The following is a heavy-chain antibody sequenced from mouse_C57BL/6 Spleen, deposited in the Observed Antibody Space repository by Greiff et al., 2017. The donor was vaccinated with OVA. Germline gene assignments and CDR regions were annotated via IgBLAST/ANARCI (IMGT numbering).Heavy chain of an antibody. V-gene: IGHV1-54*01. CDR2: INPGSGGT. CDR3: GREYDYDGRFAY. J-gene: IGHJ3*01. Sequence: QVQLQQSGAELVRPGTSVKVSCKASGYAFTNYLIEWVKQRPGQGLEWIGVINPGSGGTNYNEKFKGKATLTADKSSSTAYMQLSSLTSDDSAVYFCGREYDYDGRFAYWGQGTLVTVSA. D-gene: IGHD2-4*01. CDR1: GYAFTNYL.